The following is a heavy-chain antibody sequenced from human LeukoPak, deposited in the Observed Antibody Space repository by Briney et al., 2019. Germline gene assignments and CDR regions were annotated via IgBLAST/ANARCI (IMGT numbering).Heavy chain of an antibody. Sequence: PGGSLRLSCAGPGFTFSNAWMNWVRQAPGKGLEWVGRIKSKVDGGTTDYAAPVKGRFTITRDDSKNTVFLQVNSLQTEDTAVYFCATGGYFLDYWGQGTLVTVSS. V-gene: IGHV3-15*01. CDR3: ATGGYFLDY. J-gene: IGHJ4*02. D-gene: IGHD3-16*01. CDR1: GFTFSNAW. CDR2: IKSKVDGGTT.